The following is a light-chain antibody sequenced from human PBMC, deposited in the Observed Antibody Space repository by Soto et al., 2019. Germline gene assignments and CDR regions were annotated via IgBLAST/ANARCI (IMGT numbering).Light chain of an antibody. Sequence: QSALTQPASVSGSPGQSITISCTGTSSDVGSHNFVSWYQQRPGKAPKLMIFEVTKRPSGVSSRFSASKSGNTASLTISGVQAEDAADYYCCSYAGPTTWVFGGGTKLTVL. V-gene: IGLV2-23*02. CDR1: SSDVGSHNF. CDR3: CSYAGPTTWV. CDR2: EVT. J-gene: IGLJ2*01.